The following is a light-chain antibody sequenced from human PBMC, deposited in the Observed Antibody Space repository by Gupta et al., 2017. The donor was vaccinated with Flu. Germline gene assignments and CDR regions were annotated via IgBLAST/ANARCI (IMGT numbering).Light chain of an antibody. CDR3: QSYDSRSGCV. CDR1: SSNIGADYA. Sequence: SVLTPPPSVSGAPGQRVTISCTGSSSNIGADYAVHWYQQPPGTPHNLLIHGNTNRPSGVPVRFSASKSGTSASLTITGLQAEDEADYYCQSYDSRSGCVFGTGTKVTVL. J-gene: IGLJ1*01. V-gene: IGLV1-40*01. CDR2: GNT.